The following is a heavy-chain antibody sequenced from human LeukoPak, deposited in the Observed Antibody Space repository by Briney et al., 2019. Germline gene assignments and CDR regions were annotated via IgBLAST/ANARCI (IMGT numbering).Heavy chain of an antibody. Sequence: SETLSLTCAVYGGSFSGYYWSWIRQPPGKGLEWIGEINHSGSTNYNPSLKSRVTMSVDTSKNQFSLKLSSVTAADTAVYYCATSSGWYHEFDYWGQGTLVTVSS. D-gene: IGHD6-19*01. V-gene: IGHV4-34*01. CDR1: GGSFSGYY. J-gene: IGHJ4*02. CDR2: INHSGST. CDR3: ATSSGWYHEFDY.